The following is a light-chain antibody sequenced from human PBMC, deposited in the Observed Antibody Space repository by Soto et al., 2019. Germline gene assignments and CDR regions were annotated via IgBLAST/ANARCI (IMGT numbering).Light chain of an antibody. CDR1: KLGDKY. CDR3: QAWDSSTAV. CDR2: QDS. V-gene: IGLV3-1*01. Sequence: SYELTQPPSVSVSPGQTASITCSGDKLGDKYACWYQQKPCQSPVLVIYQDSKRPSGIPERFSGSNSGNTATLTIIGTQALDEADYYCQAWDSSTAVFGGGTKLTVL. J-gene: IGLJ2*01.